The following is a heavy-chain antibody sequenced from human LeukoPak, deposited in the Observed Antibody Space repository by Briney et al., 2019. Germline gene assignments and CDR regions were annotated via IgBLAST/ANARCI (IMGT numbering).Heavy chain of an antibody. CDR3: AKRPSDYGDYVSYFDY. D-gene: IGHD4-17*01. Sequence: GGSLRLSCAASGFTFSSYSMNWVRQAPGKGLEWVSSISTGTSIIYYADSVKGRFTISRDNAKNSLYLQMNSLRAEDTAVYYCAKRPSDYGDYVSYFDYWGQGTLVTVSS. J-gene: IGHJ4*02. CDR2: ISTGTSII. CDR1: GFTFSSYS. V-gene: IGHV3-21*01.